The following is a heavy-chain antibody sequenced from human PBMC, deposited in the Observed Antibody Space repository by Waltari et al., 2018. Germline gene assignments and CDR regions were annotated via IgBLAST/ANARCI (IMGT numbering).Heavy chain of an antibody. V-gene: IGHV3-7*01. D-gene: IGHD2-21*01. J-gene: IGHJ3*02. CDR3: ARDWAYCGGDCSTAFDI. Sequence: EVQLVESGGVLVQPGGSLRLACAASGFTFSSNWMSWVRQAPGRGVEWVANIKQDGSEKYYVDSVKGRFTISRDNAKNSLYLQMNSLRAEDTAVYYCARDWAYCGGDCSTAFDIWGQGTMVTVSS. CDR1: GFTFSSNW. CDR2: IKQDGSEK.